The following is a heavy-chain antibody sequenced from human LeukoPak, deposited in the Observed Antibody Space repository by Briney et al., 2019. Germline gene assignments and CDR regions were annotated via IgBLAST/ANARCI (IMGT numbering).Heavy chain of an antibody. Sequence: PSETLSLTCAVYGGSFSGYYWSWIRQPPGKGLEWIGEINHSGSTNYNPSLKSRVTLSVDTSKNQFSLKLSSVTAADTAVYYCASTKVGVTATHYYYYGMDVWGQGTTVTVSS. CDR2: INHSGST. V-gene: IGHV4-34*01. J-gene: IGHJ6*02. D-gene: IGHD2-21*02. CDR3: ASTKVGVTATHYYYYGMDV. CDR1: GGSFSGYY.